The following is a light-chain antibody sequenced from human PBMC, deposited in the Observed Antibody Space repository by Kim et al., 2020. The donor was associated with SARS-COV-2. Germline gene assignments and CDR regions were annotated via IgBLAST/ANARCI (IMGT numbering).Light chain of an antibody. CDR3: QQYVSSPRT. V-gene: IGKV3-20*01. CDR1: QSVRSNY. CDR2: NAS. Sequence: EIVLTQSPGTLSLSPGERATLSCRASQSVRSNYLAWYQQKPGQAPRLLIYNASYRATGIPDRFSGSGSGTDFTLTISRLEPEDFAVYYCQQYVSSPRTFGQGTKVEIK. J-gene: IGKJ1*01.